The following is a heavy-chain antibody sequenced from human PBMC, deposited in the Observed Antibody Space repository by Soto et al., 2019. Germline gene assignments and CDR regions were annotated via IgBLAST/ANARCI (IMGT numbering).Heavy chain of an antibody. CDR3: ARMLSGITMVRGALYN. V-gene: IGHV4-34*01. CDR1: GGSFSGYY. J-gene: IGHJ4*02. Sequence: QVQLQQWGAGLLKPSETLSLTCAVYGGSFSGYYWSWIRQPPGKGLEWIGEINHSGSTKYNPSLMSRVNISVDTSKNQFSLTLSSVTAADRAVYYCARMLSGITMVRGALYNWGQGTLVTVSS. D-gene: IGHD3-10*01. CDR2: INHSGST.